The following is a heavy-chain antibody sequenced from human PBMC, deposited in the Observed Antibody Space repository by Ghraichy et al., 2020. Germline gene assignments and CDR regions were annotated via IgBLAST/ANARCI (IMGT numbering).Heavy chain of an antibody. V-gene: IGHV4-34*01. D-gene: IGHD6-19*01. CDR1: GGSFSGYY. CDR2: INHSGST. J-gene: IGHJ5*02. Sequence: SETLSLTCAVYGGSFSGYYWSWIRQPPGKGLEWIGEINHSGSTNYNPSLKSRVTISVDTSKNQFSLKLSSVTAADTAVYYCARVPQWLVRGWFDPWGQGTLVTVSS. CDR3: ARVPQWLVRGWFDP.